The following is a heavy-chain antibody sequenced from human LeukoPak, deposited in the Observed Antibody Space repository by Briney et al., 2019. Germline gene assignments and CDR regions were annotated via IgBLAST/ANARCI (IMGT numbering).Heavy chain of an antibody. Sequence: GGSLRLSCAASGFTFSSYGMHWVRQAPGKGLEWVAFIRYDGSNKYYADSVKGRFTISRDNSKNTLYLQMNSLRAEDTAVYYCAKDQGSSWFYYFDYWGQETLVTVSS. V-gene: IGHV3-30*02. CDR1: GFTFSSYG. CDR2: IRYDGSNK. D-gene: IGHD6-13*01. CDR3: AKDQGSSWFYYFDY. J-gene: IGHJ4*02.